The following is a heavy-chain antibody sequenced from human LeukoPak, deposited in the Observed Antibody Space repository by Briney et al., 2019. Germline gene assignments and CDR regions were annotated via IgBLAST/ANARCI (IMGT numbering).Heavy chain of an antibody. CDR1: GFTFSNYA. J-gene: IGHJ4*02. D-gene: IGHD6-13*01. V-gene: IGHV3-64D*06. Sequence: GGSLRLSCSAAGFTFSNYAIHWVRQAPGKGLEYVSTISDNGGNTNYADSVKGRFTISRDNSKNTLYLQMSSLRPEDTAVYYCVKAAGSWYGYFDYWGQGTLVTVSS. CDR2: ISDNGGNT. CDR3: VKAAGSWYGYFDY.